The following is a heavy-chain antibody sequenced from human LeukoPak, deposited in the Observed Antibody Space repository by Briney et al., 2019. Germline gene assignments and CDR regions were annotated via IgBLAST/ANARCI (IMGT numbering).Heavy chain of an antibody. V-gene: IGHV4-59*01. CDR1: GGSISNYY. CDR2: IDYTGST. J-gene: IGHJ4*02. CDR3: ARAGYSYGTGYYFDY. D-gene: IGHD5-18*01. Sequence: PSETLSLTCTVSGGSISNYYWNWIRQPPGKGLEWIGYIDYTGSTYYNPSLKSRVTMSVDTSKNQFSLKLSSVTAAGTAVYYCARAGYSYGTGYYFDYWGQGTLVTVSS.